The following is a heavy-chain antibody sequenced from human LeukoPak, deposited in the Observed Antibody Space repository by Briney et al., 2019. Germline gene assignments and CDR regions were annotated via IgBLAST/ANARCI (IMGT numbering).Heavy chain of an antibody. J-gene: IGHJ4*02. V-gene: IGHV1-18*01. CDR2: ISAYNGNT. D-gene: IGHD3-10*01. CDR1: GYTFTSYG. CDR3: AREDYYGSGSY. Sequence: ASVKVSCKASGYTFTSYGISWVRQAPGQGLEWMGWISAYNGNTNYAQKLQGRVTITADKSTSTAYMELSSLRSEDTAVYYCAREDYYGSGSYWGQGTLVTVSS.